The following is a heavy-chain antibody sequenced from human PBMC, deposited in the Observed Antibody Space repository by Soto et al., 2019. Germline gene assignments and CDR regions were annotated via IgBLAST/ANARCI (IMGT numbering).Heavy chain of an antibody. CDR3: ASELRGKTDFDY. D-gene: IGHD3-10*01. CDR2: ISYDGSNK. J-gene: IGHJ4*01. CDR1: GFTFSTYA. Sequence: GGSLRLSCAASGFTFSTYAMHWVRQAPGKGLEWVAVISYDGSNKYYADSVKGRFTISRDNSKNTLYLQMNSLRVEDTAVYYCASELRGKTDFDYWGRGTLVTVSS. V-gene: IGHV3-30-3*01.